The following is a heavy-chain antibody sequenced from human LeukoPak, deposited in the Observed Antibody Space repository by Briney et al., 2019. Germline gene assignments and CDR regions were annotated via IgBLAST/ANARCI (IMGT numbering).Heavy chain of an antibody. CDR2: ISYDGSNK. V-gene: IGHV3-30*04. CDR1: GFTFSSYA. CDR3: AKVEGAFDI. J-gene: IGHJ3*02. Sequence: EGSLRPSCAASGFTFSSYAMHWVRQAPGKGLEWVAVISYDGSNKYYADSVKGRFTISRDNSKNTLYLQMNSLRAEDTAVYYCAKVEGAFDIWGQGTMVTVSS.